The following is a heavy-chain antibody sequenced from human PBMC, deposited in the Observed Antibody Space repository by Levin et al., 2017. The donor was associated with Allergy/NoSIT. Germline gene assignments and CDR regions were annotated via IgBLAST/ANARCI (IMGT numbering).Heavy chain of an antibody. J-gene: IGHJ2*01. CDR1: GFTFDDYA. D-gene: IGHD3-22*01. Sequence: GGSLRLSCAASGFTFDDYAMHWVRQAPGKGLEWVSGISWNSGSIGYADSVKGRFTISRDNAKNSLYLQMNSLRAEDTALYYCAKYHYYDSSGYYYDWYFDLWGRGTLVTVSS. CDR3: AKYHYYDSSGYYYDWYFDL. V-gene: IGHV3-9*01. CDR2: ISWNSGSI.